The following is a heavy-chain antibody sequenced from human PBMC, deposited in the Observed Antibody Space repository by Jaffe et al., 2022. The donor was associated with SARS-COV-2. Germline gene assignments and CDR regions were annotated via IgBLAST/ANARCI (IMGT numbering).Heavy chain of an antibody. CDR2: ISYDGSNK. CDR3: ASWDDSSY. J-gene: IGHJ4*02. D-gene: IGHD3-22*01. CDR1: GFTFSSYA. V-gene: IGHV3-30-3*01. Sequence: QVQLVESGGGVVQPGRSLRLSCAASGFTFSSYAMHWVRQAPGKGLEWVAVISYDGSNKYYADSVKGRFTISRDNSKNTLYLQMNSLRAEDTAVYYCASWDDSSYWGQGTLVTVSS.